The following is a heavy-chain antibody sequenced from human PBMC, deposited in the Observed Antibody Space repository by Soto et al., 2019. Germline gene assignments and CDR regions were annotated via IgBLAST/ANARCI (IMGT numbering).Heavy chain of an antibody. V-gene: IGHV3-33*01. CDR1: GFTFSSYG. J-gene: IGHJ4*02. CDR2: IWYDGSNK. D-gene: IGHD6-13*01. Sequence: QVQLVESGGGVVQPGRSLRLSCAASGFTFSSYGMHWVRQAPGKGLEWVAVIWYDGSNKYYADSVKGRFTISRDNSKNTLYLRMNSLRAEDTAVYYCARDIARKGFDYWGQGTLVTVSS. CDR3: ARDIARKGFDY.